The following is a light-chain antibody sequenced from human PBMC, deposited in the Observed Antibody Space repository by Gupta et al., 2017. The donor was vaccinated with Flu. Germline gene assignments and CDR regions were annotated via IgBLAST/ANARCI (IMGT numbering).Light chain of an antibody. CDR1: QSVSSY. Sequence: TLFLSPGERATLSCRASQSVSSYLAWYQQKPGQAPRLLIYDASNRATGIPPRFSGSGSGTDFTLTISSLEPEDFAVYYCQQRSNWPPMVTFGPGTKVDIK. CDR3: QQRSNWPPMVT. V-gene: IGKV3-11*01. CDR2: DAS. J-gene: IGKJ3*01.